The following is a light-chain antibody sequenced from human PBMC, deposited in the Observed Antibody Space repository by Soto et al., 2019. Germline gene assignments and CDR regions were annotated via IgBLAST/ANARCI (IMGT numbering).Light chain of an antibody. CDR3: SSYTVSSTVV. CDR2: EVS. CDR1: SSDVGRYHY. J-gene: IGLJ2*01. Sequence: QSALTQPASVSGSPGQSITISCTGTSSDVGRYHYVSWYQHHPGKAPKLMISEVSNRPSGVSNRFSGSKSANTASLTISGLQAEDEAYYYCSSYTVSSTVVFGGGTKVTVL. V-gene: IGLV2-14*01.